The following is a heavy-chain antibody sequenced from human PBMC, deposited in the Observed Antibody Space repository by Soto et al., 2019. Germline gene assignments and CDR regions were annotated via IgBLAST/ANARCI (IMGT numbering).Heavy chain of an antibody. D-gene: IGHD6-13*01. CDR2: ISGSGGST. CDR3: AKDQGSSWYEIDY. Sequence: EGQLLESGGGLVQPGGSLRLSCAASGFTFSNYAVTWVRQDPGKGLEWVSTISGSGGSTYYADSGKGRCTISRDNSKNTLYLQMNSLRAEDTAVYYCAKDQGSSWYEIDYWGQGTLVTVSS. J-gene: IGHJ4*02. V-gene: IGHV3-23*01. CDR1: GFTFSNYA.